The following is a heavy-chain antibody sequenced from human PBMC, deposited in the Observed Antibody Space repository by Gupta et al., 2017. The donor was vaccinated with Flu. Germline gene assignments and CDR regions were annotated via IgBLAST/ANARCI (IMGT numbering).Heavy chain of an antibody. CDR2: IASDGMHK. Sequence: QMQLVESGGGVVQFGTSLRLSCAASGFTVSRYGMPWVRQAQGKGLEWGADIASDGMHKDYADSVRGRFTISRDNSKNTLSLEMDSLRVEYTAVYYCAKDGPWTASCPYYCYYMDFWGKWTTVTVSS. V-gene: IGHV3-30*18. CDR1: GFTVSRYG. J-gene: IGHJ6*03. CDR3: AKDGPWTASCPYYCYYMDF. D-gene: IGHD2-2*01.